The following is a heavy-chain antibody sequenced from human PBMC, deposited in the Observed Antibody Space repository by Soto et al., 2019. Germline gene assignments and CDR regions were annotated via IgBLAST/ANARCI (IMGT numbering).Heavy chain of an antibody. CDR1: GSATTKYY. V-gene: IGHV1-46*01. Sequence: QVDLVQSGAEVKRPGASVTISCKASGSATTKYYIHWARQAPGRGLGWMGIINPGGGSASYAQKFQGRVTVYRDTSTGTVFMDLSSLRSEDTAVYYCARDTNGWSLYGLDVWGQGTTVTVSS. CDR2: INPGGGSA. D-gene: IGHD6-19*01. CDR3: ARDTNGWSLYGLDV. J-gene: IGHJ6*02.